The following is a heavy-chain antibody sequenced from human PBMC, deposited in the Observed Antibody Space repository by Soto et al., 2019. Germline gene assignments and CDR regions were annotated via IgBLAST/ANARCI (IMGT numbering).Heavy chain of an antibody. J-gene: IGHJ6*02. V-gene: IGHV1-2*02. D-gene: IGHD6-13*01. CDR3: ARDLGYSSSFWSNYYCYGMDV. CDR2: INPNSGGT. CDR1: GYTFTGYY. Sequence: GAAVKVSCKASGYTFTGYYMHWLRQAPGQGLERLGWINPNSGGTNYAQKLQGRVTMTRDTSISTAYLELSRLRSDDTAVYYCARDLGYSSSFWSNYYCYGMDVWGQGTTVTVSS.